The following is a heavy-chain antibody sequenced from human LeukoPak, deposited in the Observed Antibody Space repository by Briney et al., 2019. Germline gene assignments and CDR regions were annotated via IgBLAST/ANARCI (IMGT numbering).Heavy chain of an antibody. Sequence: PGGSLRLSCAASGFTFSSYAMHWVRQAPGKGLEWVAVISYDGSNKYYADSVKGRFTISRDNSKNTLYLQMNSLRAEDTAVYYCARGSKLSGGSCSFDYWGQGTLVTVSS. V-gene: IGHV3-30-3*01. CDR1: GFTFSSYA. J-gene: IGHJ4*02. D-gene: IGHD2-15*01. CDR3: ARGSKLSGGSCSFDY. CDR2: ISYDGSNK.